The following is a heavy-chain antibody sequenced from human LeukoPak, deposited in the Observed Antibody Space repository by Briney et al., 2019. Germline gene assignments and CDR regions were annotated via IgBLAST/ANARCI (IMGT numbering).Heavy chain of an antibody. Sequence: SVKVSCKASGGTFSSYAISWVRQDPGQGLEWMGGIIPIFGTANYAQKFQGRVTITTDESTSTAYMELSSLRSEDTAVYYCAESRGYCSGGSCRNYYMDVWGKGTTVTVSS. J-gene: IGHJ6*03. CDR1: GGTFSSYA. D-gene: IGHD2-15*01. V-gene: IGHV1-69*05. CDR2: IIPIFGTA. CDR3: AESRGYCSGGSCRNYYMDV.